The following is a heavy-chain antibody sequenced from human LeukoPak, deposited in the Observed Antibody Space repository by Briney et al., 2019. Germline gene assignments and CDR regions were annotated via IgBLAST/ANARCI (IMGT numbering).Heavy chain of an antibody. D-gene: IGHD2-2*03. Sequence: GGSLRLSCAASGFTFSDSAMSWVRQAPGKGLEWVSAISGRGGRTYYTDSVKGRFTISRDNSKNTLYLQMSSLRAEDTAVYYCARDGYCSSTSCYGWFDPWGQGTLVTVSS. CDR3: ARDGYCSSTSCYGWFDP. J-gene: IGHJ5*02. CDR2: ISGRGGRT. V-gene: IGHV3-23*01. CDR1: GFTFSDSA.